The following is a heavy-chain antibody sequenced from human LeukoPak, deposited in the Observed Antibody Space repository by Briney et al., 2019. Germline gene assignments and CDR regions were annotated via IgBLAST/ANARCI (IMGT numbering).Heavy chain of an antibody. V-gene: IGHV4-30-2*01. CDR3: ARESWQRGSHPLGY. CDR1: GGSISSGSYS. CDR2: IYPRGST. Sequence: SETLSLTCAVSGGSISSGSYSWSWIRQPPGKGLEWIGYIYPRGSTYYNPSLKSRVILSLDKPANQFSLNLSSVTAADTAVYYCARESWQRGSHPLGYWGQGTLVTVSS. D-gene: IGHD6-25*01. J-gene: IGHJ4*02.